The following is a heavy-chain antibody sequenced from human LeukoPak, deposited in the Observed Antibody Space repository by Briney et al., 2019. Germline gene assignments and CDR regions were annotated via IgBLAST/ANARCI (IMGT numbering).Heavy chain of an antibody. CDR2: IYYSGST. CDR3: ARAGSGSLLMLFDI. D-gene: IGHD6-19*01. J-gene: IGHJ3*02. Sequence: PSETLSLTCTVSGGPISSYYWSWIRQPPGKGLEWIGYIYYSGSTNYNPSLKSRDTISVDTSKNQFSLKLSSVTAADTAVYYCARAGSGSLLMLFDIWGQGTMVTVSS. CDR1: GGPISSYY. V-gene: IGHV4-59*01.